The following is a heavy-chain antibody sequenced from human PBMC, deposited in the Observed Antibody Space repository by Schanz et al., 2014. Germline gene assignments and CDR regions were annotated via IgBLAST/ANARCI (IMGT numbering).Heavy chain of an antibody. CDR2: IYSGIGA. CDR3: ARDRGYCSGGSCLTFDY. J-gene: IGHJ4*02. CDR1: GGSFSGYY. D-gene: IGHD2-15*01. Sequence: VQLQQWGAGLLKPSETLSLTCAVYGGSFSGYYWSWIRQPPGKGLEWVSVIYSGIGAYYADSVKDRFTVSRDNSKNTLYLQMNTLRAEDTAVYYCARDRGYCSGGSCLTFDYWGQGTLVTVSS. V-gene: IGHV3-66*01.